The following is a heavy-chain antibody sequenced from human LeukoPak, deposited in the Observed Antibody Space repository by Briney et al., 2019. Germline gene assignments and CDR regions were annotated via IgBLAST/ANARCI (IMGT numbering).Heavy chain of an antibody. D-gene: IGHD6-19*01. Sequence: GGSLRLSCAASGFTFSNSDMNWVRQAPGKGLEWVSGVSWNGSRTHYADSVKGRFIISRDNSRNFLYQQMNSLRPEDMAVYYCVRNRRFYSSGWTDPHWGQGTLVTVSS. CDR3: VRNRRFYSSGWTDPH. CDR2: VSWNGSRT. V-gene: IGHV3-19*01. J-gene: IGHJ4*02. CDR1: GFTFSNSD.